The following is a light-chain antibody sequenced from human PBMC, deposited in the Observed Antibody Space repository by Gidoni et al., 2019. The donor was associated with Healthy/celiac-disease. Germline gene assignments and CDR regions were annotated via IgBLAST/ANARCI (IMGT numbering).Light chain of an antibody. CDR1: QSVSSSY. Sequence: VLTQSAGTLSLSPGESAALSCRASQSVSSSYLAWYQQKPGQAPRLLIYGASSRATGIPDRFSGSGSGTDFTLTISRLEPEDFAVYYCQQYCSSLLTFGGGTKVEIK. J-gene: IGKJ4*01. CDR3: QQYCSSLLT. V-gene: IGKV3-20*01. CDR2: GAS.